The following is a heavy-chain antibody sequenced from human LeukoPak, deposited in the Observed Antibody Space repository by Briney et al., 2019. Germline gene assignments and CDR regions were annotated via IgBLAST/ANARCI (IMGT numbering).Heavy chain of an antibody. D-gene: IGHD5-18*01. CDR2: ISSSGSTI. Sequence: GGSLRLSCAASGFTFSDYYMSWIRQAPGKGLEWVSYISSSGSTIYYADSVKGRFTISRDNAKNSLYLQMISLRAEDTAVYYCARDLSARYSYGYDAFDIWGQGTMVTVSS. CDR1: GFTFSDYY. CDR3: ARDLSARYSYGYDAFDI. V-gene: IGHV3-11*01. J-gene: IGHJ3*02.